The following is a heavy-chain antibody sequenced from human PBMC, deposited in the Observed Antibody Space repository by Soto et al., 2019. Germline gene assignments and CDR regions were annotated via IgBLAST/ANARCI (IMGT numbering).Heavy chain of an antibody. CDR1: GFTFSSYA. CDR2: ISGSGGST. CDR3: AKDLKIVVVVAASLSNWFDP. J-gene: IGHJ5*02. Sequence: GGSLRLSCAASGFTFSSYAMSWVRQAPGKGLEWVSAISGSGGSTYYADSVKGRFTISRDNSKNTLYLQMNSLRAEDTAVYYCAKDLKIVVVVAASLSNWFDPWGQGTLVTVS. D-gene: IGHD2-15*01. V-gene: IGHV3-23*01.